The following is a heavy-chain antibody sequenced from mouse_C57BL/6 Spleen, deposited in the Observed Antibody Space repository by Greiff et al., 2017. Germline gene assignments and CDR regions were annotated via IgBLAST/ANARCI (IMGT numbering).Heavy chain of an antibody. V-gene: IGHV5-16*01. CDR3: ARDRGNHYFDY. CDR2: INYDGSST. Sequence: EVKLVESEGGLVQPGSSMKLSCTASGFTFSDYYMAWVRQVPEKGLEWVANINYDGSSTYYLDSLKSRFIISRDHAKNILYLQMSSLKSEDTATYYCARDRGNHYFDYWGQGTTLTVSS. CDR1: GFTFSDYY. D-gene: IGHD2-1*01. J-gene: IGHJ2*01.